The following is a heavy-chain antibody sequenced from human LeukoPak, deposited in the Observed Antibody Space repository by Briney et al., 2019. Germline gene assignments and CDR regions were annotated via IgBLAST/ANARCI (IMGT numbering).Heavy chain of an antibody. CDR1: GFTFSSYA. CDR2: ISGSGGST. D-gene: IGHD6-19*01. CDR3: AKGKDDSSGWYFFY. Sequence: GGSLRLSCAASGFTFSSYAMNWVRQAPGKGLEWVSAISGSGGSTYYADSVKGRFTISRDNSKNTLYLQMNSLRAEDTAVYYCAKGKDDSSGWYFFYWGQGTLVTVSS. J-gene: IGHJ4*02. V-gene: IGHV3-23*01.